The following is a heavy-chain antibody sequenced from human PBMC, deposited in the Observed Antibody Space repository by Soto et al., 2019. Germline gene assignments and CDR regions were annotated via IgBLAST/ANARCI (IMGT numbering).Heavy chain of an antibody. CDR2: IIPIFGTA. D-gene: IGHD3-22*01. Sequence: SVKVSCKASGVTFSSYAISWVRQAPGQGLEWMGGIIPIFGTANYAQKFQGRVTITADESTSTAYMELSSLRSEDTAVYYCARRSYYDSSGPSPYYYYGMDVWGQGTTVTVSS. J-gene: IGHJ6*02. CDR1: GVTFSSYA. V-gene: IGHV1-69*13. CDR3: ARRSYYDSSGPSPYYYYGMDV.